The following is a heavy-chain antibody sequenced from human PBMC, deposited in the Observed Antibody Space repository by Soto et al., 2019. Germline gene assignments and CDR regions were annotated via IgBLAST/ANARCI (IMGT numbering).Heavy chain of an antibody. Sequence: SETLSLTCTVSGGSISSGGYYWSWIRQHPGKGLEWIGYIYYSGSTYYNPSLKRRVTISVDTSKNQFSLKLSSVTAADTAVYYCARASRIAAARVVDYWGQGTLVTVSS. D-gene: IGHD6-13*01. CDR1: GGSISSGGYY. CDR3: ARASRIAAARVVDY. CDR2: IYYSGST. V-gene: IGHV4-31*03. J-gene: IGHJ4*02.